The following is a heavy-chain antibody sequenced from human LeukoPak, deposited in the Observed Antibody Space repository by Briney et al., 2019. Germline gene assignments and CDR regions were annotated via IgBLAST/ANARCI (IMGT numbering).Heavy chain of an antibody. Sequence: PGGSLRLSCAASGFTFSRYWMHWVRQAPGKGLVWVSRINGDGTTPTYADSVKGRFTISRDNAKNTLYLEMKSLRADDTAVYYCAELGITMIGGVWGKGTTVTISS. CDR2: INGDGTTP. D-gene: IGHD3-10*02. CDR1: GFTFSRYW. V-gene: IGHV3-74*01. CDR3: AELGITMIGGV. J-gene: IGHJ6*04.